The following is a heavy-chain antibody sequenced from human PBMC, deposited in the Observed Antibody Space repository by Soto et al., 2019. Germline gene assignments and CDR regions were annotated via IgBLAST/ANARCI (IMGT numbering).Heavy chain of an antibody. CDR3: ARETLPSYFDY. V-gene: IGHV4-59*12. J-gene: IGHJ4*02. Sequence: SETLSLTCTVSGGSISSYYWSWIRQPPGKGLEWIGYIYYSGSTNYNPSLKSRVTISVDKSKNQFSLKLSSVTAADTAVYYCARETLPSYFDYWGQGTLVTVSS. CDR2: IYYSGST. CDR1: GGSISSYY.